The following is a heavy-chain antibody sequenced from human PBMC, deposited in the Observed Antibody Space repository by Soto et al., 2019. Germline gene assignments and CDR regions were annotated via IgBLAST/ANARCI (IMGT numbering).Heavy chain of an antibody. J-gene: IGHJ6*02. D-gene: IGHD3-9*01. CDR2: IYNSGSS. CDR1: DGSISSYY. Sequence: SGTLSLTCPVSDGSISSYYWSWIRQPAGKGLEWIELIYNSGSSNYNPSPKSRVTMSVDTSKNQFSLKLSSVTAADTAVYYCARDPGVGDLLTGYYLSSYYYYGIDVWGQGTTV. V-gene: IGHV4-4*07. CDR3: ARDPGVGDLLTGYYLSSYYYYGIDV.